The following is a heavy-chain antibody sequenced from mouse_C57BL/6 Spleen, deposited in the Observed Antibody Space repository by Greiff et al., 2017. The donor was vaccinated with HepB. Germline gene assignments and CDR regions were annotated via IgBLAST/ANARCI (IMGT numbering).Heavy chain of an antibody. J-gene: IGHJ1*03. Sequence: EVQLQQSGPVLVKPGASVKMSCKASGYTFTDYYMNWVKQSHGKSLEWIGVINPYNGGTSYNQKFKGKATLTVDKSSSTAYMELNSLTSEDSAVYYCARRGDYYDYEGYFDVWGTGTTVTVSS. D-gene: IGHD2-4*01. V-gene: IGHV1-19*01. CDR3: ARRGDYYDYEGYFDV. CDR2: INPYNGGT. CDR1: GYTFTDYY.